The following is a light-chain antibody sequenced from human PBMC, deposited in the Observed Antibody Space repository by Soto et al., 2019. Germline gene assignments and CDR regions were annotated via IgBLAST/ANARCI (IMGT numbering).Light chain of an antibody. V-gene: IGKV3-11*01. CDR1: QSVRTF. CDR2: DAS. J-gene: IGKJ2*01. Sequence: EIVLTQSPATLSLSPGERATLSCRASQSVRTFLAWYQQKPGQAPRLLIYDASKRATGIPARFSCSGSGTDLTLTITGLALEDFAVYYCQQRNHWPPEYSFGQGTKLEIK. CDR3: QQRNHWPPEYS.